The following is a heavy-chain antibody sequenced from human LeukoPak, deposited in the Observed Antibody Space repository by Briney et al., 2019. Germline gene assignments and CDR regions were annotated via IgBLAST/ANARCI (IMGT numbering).Heavy chain of an antibody. CDR3: AIGGVYWNPNFDY. D-gene: IGHD1-1*01. CDR2: IYYSGST. Sequence: PSQTLSLTCTVSGGSISSGDYYWSWIRQPPGKGLEWIGYIYYSGSTYYNPSLKSRVTISVDTSKNQFSLKLSSVTAADTAVYYCAIGGVYWNPNFDYWGQGTLVTVSS. CDR1: GGSISSGDYY. V-gene: IGHV4-30-4*08. J-gene: IGHJ4*02.